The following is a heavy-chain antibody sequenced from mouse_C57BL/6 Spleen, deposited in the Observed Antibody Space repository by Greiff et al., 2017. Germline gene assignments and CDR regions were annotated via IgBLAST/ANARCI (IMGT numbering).Heavy chain of an antibody. D-gene: IGHD1-1*01. J-gene: IGHJ1*03. CDR3: ARRFITTVGGEWYFDV. CDR1: GFTFSDYG. V-gene: IGHV5-17*01. CDR2: ISSGSSTI. Sequence: EVKLMESGGGLVKPGGSLKLSCAASGFTFSDYGMHWVRQAPEKGLEWVAYISSGSSTIYYADTVQGRFTISRDNAKNTLFLQMNSLRSEDTAMYYCARRFITTVGGEWYFDVWGTGTTVTVSS.